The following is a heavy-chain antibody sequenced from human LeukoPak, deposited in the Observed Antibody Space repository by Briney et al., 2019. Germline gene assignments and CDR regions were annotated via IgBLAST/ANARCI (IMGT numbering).Heavy chain of an antibody. CDR1: GGSISSYY. CDR3: ARETSQKGAHYMDV. D-gene: IGHD3-16*01. CDR2: IYTSGST. Sequence: SETLSLTCTVSGGSISSYYWSWIRQPAGKGLEWIGRIYTSGSTNYNPSLQSRVTMSVDTSKNQFSLKLSSVTAADTAVYYCARETSQKGAHYMDVWGKGTTVTISS. V-gene: IGHV4-4*07. J-gene: IGHJ6*03.